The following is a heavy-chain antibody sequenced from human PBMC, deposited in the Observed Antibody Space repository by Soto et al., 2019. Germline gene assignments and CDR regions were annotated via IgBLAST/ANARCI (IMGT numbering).Heavy chain of an antibody. CDR2: ISYNGINT. J-gene: IGHJ5*02. CDR3: TRVGGSAGHTTDFDA. Sequence: QVQLVESGGGVVHPGKSLRLSCAASGFIFTSYAIHWVRQAPGKGLEWVALISYNGINTYYADSVKGRFTISRDNSNNLPHHLINRLTSAATATYFWTRVGGSAGHTTDFDAWGQGTLVTVSS. V-gene: IGHV3-30-3*01. D-gene: IGHD2-15*01. CDR1: GFIFTSYA.